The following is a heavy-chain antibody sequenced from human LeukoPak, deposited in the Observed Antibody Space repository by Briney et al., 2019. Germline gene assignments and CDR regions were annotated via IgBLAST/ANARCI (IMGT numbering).Heavy chain of an antibody. Sequence: PGGSLRLSCAASGFTFTTYGMHWVRQAPGKGLEWVAFLRNDGTYKYYADSVKGRFTISRDNSKNTLYLQMNSLRAEDTAVYYCATTRYYYDSSGYSNFDYWGQGTLVTVSS. CDR3: ATTRYYYDSSGYSNFDY. D-gene: IGHD3-22*01. CDR1: GFTFTTYG. CDR2: LRNDGTYK. V-gene: IGHV3-30*02. J-gene: IGHJ4*02.